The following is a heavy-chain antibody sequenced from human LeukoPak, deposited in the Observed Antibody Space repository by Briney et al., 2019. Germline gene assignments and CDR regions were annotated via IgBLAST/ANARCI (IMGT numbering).Heavy chain of an antibody. CDR2: MNPNSGNT. CDR1: GYTFTSYD. Sequence: ASVKVSCKASGYTFTSYDINWVRQATGQGLEWMGWMNPNSGNTNYAQKFQGRVTMTRDTSISTAYMELSRLRSDDTAVYYCARGGGVRFLEWLRDNNWFDPWGQGTLVTVSS. V-gene: IGHV1-8*01. CDR3: ARGGGVRFLEWLRDNNWFDP. J-gene: IGHJ5*02. D-gene: IGHD3-3*01.